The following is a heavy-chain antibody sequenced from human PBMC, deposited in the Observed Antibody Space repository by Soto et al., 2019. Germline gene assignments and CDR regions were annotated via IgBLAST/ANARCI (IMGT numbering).Heavy chain of an antibody. CDR3: ARHVLVGWLVYYFDY. V-gene: IGHV4-39*01. CDR2: IYYSGST. Sequence: QLQLQVSGPGLGKPSETLSLTCTVSGGSISSSSYYWGWIRQPPGKGLEWIGSIYYSGSTYYNPSLKSRVTISVDTSKNQFSLKLSSVTAADTAVYYCARHVLVGWLVYYFDYWGQGTLVTVSS. D-gene: IGHD6-19*01. J-gene: IGHJ4*02. CDR1: GGSISSSSYY.